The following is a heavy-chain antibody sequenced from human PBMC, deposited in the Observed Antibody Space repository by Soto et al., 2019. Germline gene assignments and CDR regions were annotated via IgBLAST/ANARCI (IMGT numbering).Heavy chain of an antibody. CDR1: GGSISSSNW. V-gene: IGHV4-4*02. CDR2: IYHSGST. CDR3: ARDASFGESLSYYYYGMDV. Sequence: SETLSLTCAVSGGSISSSNWWSWVRQPPGKGLEWIGEIYHSGSTNYNPSLKSRVTISVDKSKNQFSLKLSSVTAADTAVYYCARDASFGESLSYYYYGMDVWGQGTTVTVSS. D-gene: IGHD3-10*01. J-gene: IGHJ6*02.